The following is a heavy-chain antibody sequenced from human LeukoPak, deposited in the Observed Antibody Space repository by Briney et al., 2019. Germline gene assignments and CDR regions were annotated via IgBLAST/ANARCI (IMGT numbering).Heavy chain of an antibody. CDR3: AKLVGATSRSLGY. J-gene: IGHJ4*02. D-gene: IGHD1-26*01. CDR2: ISSSGSTI. CDR1: GFTFSSYE. V-gene: IGHV3-48*03. Sequence: GGSLRLSCAASGFTFSSYEMNWVRQAPGKGLEWVSYISSSGSTIYYADSVKGRFTISRDNSKNTLYLQMNSLRAEDTAVYYCAKLVGATSRSLGYWGQGTLVTVSS.